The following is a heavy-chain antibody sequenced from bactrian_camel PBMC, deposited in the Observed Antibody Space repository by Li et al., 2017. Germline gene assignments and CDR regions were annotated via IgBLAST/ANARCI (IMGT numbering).Heavy chain of an antibody. Sequence: VQLVESGGGLVQPGGSLRLSCTASGFTVDDYRMAWIRQGPGKGLEWVSTFTWALDNTRYADSVKGRFTISRDNAKNTLYLQMNSLNPEDTAMYYCAAEERSLIGEPCKNAQMTRPMDYWGKGTQVTVS. CDR2: FTWALDNT. D-gene: IGHD1*01. J-gene: IGHJ7*01. CDR1: GFTVDDYR. V-gene: IGHV3-1*01.